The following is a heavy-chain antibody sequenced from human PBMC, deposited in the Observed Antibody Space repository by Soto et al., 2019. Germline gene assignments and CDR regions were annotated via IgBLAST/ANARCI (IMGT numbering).Heavy chain of an antibody. V-gene: IGHV4-59*01. CDR1: GGSISSYY. CDR2: IYYSGST. Sequence: SETLSLTCTVSGGSISSYYWSWIRQPPGKGLEWIGYIYYSGSTNYNPSLKSRVTISVDTSKNQFSLKLSSVTAADTAVYYCASSTYYYDSSGYSTRFDYWGQGTLVTVSS. CDR3: ASSTYYYDSSGYSTRFDY. D-gene: IGHD3-22*01. J-gene: IGHJ4*02.